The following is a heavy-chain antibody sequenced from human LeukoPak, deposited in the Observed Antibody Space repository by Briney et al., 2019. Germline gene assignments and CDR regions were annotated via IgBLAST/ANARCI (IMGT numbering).Heavy chain of an antibody. CDR3: AGEWATTKAFDI. Sequence: SETLSLTCAVSGGSITTTNWWSWVRQPPGKGLEWIGEIYHSGSTNYNPSLKSRVTISIDKSNNQFSLRLSSVTAADTAVYYCAGEWATTKAFDIWGQGTMVTVSS. CDR1: GGSITTTNW. CDR2: IYHSGST. V-gene: IGHV4-4*02. J-gene: IGHJ3*02. D-gene: IGHD4-17*01.